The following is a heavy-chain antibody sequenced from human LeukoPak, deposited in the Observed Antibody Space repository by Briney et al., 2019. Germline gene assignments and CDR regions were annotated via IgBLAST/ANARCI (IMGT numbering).Heavy chain of an antibody. V-gene: IGHV5-51*01. J-gene: IGHJ3*02. CDR1: GYSFTSYW. CDR3: ARITMVRGVITGAFDI. D-gene: IGHD3-10*01. Sequence: GESLKISCKGSGYSFTSYWIGWVRQMPGKGLEWMGIIYPGDSDTRYSPSFQGQVTISADKSISTAYLQWSSLKASDTAMYYCARITMVRGVITGAFDIWSQGTMVTVSS. CDR2: IYPGDSDT.